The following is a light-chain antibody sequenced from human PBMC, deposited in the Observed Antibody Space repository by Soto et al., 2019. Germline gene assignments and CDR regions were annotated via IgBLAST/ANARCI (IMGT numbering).Light chain of an antibody. CDR2: DVS. Sequence: QSALTQPASVSGSPGQSITISCTGTSSDVGGYNYVSWYQQHPGKAPKLMIYDVSNRPSGVSNRFSGSKSGNTASLTISGLQAEYEADYYCSSYTSSSTPNWVFGGGTKLTVL. V-gene: IGLV2-14*01. CDR1: SSDVGGYNY. J-gene: IGLJ3*02. CDR3: SSYTSSSTPNWV.